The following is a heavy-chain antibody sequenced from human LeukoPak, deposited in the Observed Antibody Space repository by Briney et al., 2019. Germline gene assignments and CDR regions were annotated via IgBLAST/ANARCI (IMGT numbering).Heavy chain of an antibody. CDR2: ISGGGGNT. CDR3: AKFEGALLGNYYMDV. Sequence: TGGPLSLSCAVSGFPFSDFAMSWVRQAPGKGLEWVSTISGGGGNTYFADSVKGRFTISRDNSKNTLFLQMVSLRAEDTAVYYCAKFEGALLGNYYMDVWGKGTTVAVSS. J-gene: IGHJ6*03. V-gene: IGHV3-23*01. CDR1: GFPFSDFA.